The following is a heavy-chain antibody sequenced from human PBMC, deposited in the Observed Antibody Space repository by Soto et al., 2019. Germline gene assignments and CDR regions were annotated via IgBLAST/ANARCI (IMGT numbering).Heavy chain of an antibody. D-gene: IGHD5-18*01. CDR2: ISSSSSTI. CDR3: AKDGGYSYGPYDY. J-gene: IGHJ4*02. CDR1: GFTFGSYS. V-gene: IGHV3-48*01. Sequence: GRSLRLSCAASGFTFGSYSMNWVRQAPGKGLEWVSYISSSSSTIYYADSVEGRFTISRDNAKNSLDLQMNSLRAEDTAVYYCAKDGGYSYGPYDYWGQGTLVTGSS.